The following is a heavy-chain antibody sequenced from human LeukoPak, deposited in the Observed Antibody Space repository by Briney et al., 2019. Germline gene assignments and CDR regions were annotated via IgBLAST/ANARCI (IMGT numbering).Heavy chain of an antibody. CDR3: AGGGITYYDILTAIPRDAFDI. V-gene: IGHV1-2*02. J-gene: IGHJ3*02. CDR2: INPNSGGT. Sequence: GASVKVSCKASGYTFTGYYMHWVRQAPGQGLEWMGWINPNSGGTNYAQKFQGRVTMTRDTSISTAYMELSRLRSDDTTVYYCAGGGITYYDILTAIPRDAFDIWGQGTMVTVSS. CDR1: GYTFTGYY. D-gene: IGHD3-9*01.